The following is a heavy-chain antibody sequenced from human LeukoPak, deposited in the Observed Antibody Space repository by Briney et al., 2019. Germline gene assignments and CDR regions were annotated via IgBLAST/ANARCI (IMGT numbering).Heavy chain of an antibody. CDR2: FDPTDGER. J-gene: IGHJ4*02. Sequence: GASVKVSCKVSGYPLTKLSVHWVRQCPGKGLEWMGSFDPTDGERNYAQKFRGRITVTEDTSTDTAYMALSSLKSEDTAVYYCATGGLFDFLNYWGQGTLVTVSS. V-gene: IGHV1-24*01. CDR1: GYPLTKLS. D-gene: IGHD3-3*01. CDR3: ATGGLFDFLNY.